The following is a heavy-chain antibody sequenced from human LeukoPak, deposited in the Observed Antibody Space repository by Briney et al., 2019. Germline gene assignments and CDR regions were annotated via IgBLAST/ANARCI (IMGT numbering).Heavy chain of an antibody. CDR1: RHSFHSQW. CDR2: IYPDDSDT. J-gene: IGHJ4*02. V-gene: IGHV5-51*01. D-gene: IGHD2-21*02. Sequence: GESLKISCKGPRHSFHSQWIGWVRQMPGKGLEWMGIIYPDDSDTRYSPSFQGQVTISADKSISTVYLQWNSLEASDSAIYYCARRGDSDFRIDWGQGTLVTVSS. CDR3: ARRGDSDFRID.